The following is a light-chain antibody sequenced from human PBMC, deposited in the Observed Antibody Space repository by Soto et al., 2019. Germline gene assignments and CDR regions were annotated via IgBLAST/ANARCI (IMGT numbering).Light chain of an antibody. Sequence: DIQMTQSPASVSASVGDRVTITCRARQDISSWLAWYQQKPGKAPKLLIYAASSLQSGVPSRFSGSGSGTGFTLTISSLQPEDFATYYCQKANSFPQTFGQGTQVEI. J-gene: IGKJ1*01. CDR1: QDISSW. V-gene: IGKV1-12*01. CDR2: AAS. CDR3: QKANSFPQT.